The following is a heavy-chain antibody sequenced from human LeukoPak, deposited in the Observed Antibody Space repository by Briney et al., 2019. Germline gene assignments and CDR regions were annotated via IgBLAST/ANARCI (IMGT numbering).Heavy chain of an antibody. J-gene: IGHJ4*02. V-gene: IGHV3-21*01. CDR1: GFTFSSYS. CDR3: AGQAEYSSSPFVY. D-gene: IGHD6-6*01. Sequence: PGGTLRLSCAASGFTFSSYSMNWVRQAPGNGLEWVSSISSSSSSIYYAASVKGRFTISRDNAKNSLYLQMNSLRAEDTAVYYCAGQAEYSSSPFVYWGQGTLVTVSS. CDR2: ISSSSSSI.